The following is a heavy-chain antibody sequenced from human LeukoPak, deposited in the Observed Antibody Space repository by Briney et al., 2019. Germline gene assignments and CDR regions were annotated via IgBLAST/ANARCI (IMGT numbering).Heavy chain of an antibody. Sequence: ASVKVSCKASGYTFTGYYMHWVRQAPGQGLEWMGWINPNSGGTNYAQKFQGRVTMTRDTSIRTAYMELSRLRSDDTAVYYCARDRRVVAFYIDYWGQGTLVTVSS. V-gene: IGHV1-2*02. D-gene: IGHD2-15*01. CDR1: GYTFTGYY. CDR2: INPNSGGT. J-gene: IGHJ4*02. CDR3: ARDRRVVAFYIDY.